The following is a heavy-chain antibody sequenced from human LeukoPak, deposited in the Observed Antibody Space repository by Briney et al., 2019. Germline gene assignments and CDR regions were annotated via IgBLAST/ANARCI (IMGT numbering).Heavy chain of an antibody. V-gene: IGHV4-59*01. D-gene: IGHD4-17*01. CDR2: IYYSGST. J-gene: IGHJ3*02. CDR1: GGSISSYY. Sequence: PSETLSLTCTVSGGSISSYYWSWIRQPPGKGLEWIGYIYYSGSTNYNPSLKSRVTISVDTSKNQFSLKLSSVTAADTAVYYCARDNYRLYGDYPDAFDIWGQGTMVTVSS. CDR3: ARDNYRLYGDYPDAFDI.